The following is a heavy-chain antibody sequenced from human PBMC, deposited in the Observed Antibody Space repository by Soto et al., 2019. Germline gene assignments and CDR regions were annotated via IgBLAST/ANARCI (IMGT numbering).Heavy chain of an antibody. D-gene: IGHD6-25*01. Sequence: SETLSLTCSVSGGSISSVGHYWTWIRQQPGKGLEWIGYIYYSGSTDYNPSLKSRVTISVDRSKNQFSLNLSSVTAADTAIYYCARGSGGYDSSTRYGLDVWGQGTTVTVSS. CDR2: IYYSGST. V-gene: IGHV4-31*03. CDR3: ARGSGGYDSSTRYGLDV. CDR1: GGSISSVGHY. J-gene: IGHJ6*02.